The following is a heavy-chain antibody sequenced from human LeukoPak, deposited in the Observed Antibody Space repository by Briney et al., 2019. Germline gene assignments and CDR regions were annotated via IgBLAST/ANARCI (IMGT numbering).Heavy chain of an antibody. D-gene: IGHD3-10*01. V-gene: IGHV3-30*18. CDR1: GFTFSDYG. CDR2: ISWDGTAQ. CDR3: AKEKDYHVSGSYDF. Sequence: GGSLRLYCAASGFTFSDYGMHWVRQAPGKGLEWVAVISWDGTAQHYVESVKGRFTISRDNSKSTLYLQMTGLRAEDTAVYYCAKEKDYHVSGSYDFWGQGTLVTVSS. J-gene: IGHJ4*02.